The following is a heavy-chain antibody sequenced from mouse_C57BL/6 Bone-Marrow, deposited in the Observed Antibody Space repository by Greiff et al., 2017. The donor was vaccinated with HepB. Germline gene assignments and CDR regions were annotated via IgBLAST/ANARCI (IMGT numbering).Heavy chain of an antibody. CDR1: GYSFTGYY. Sequence: VQLQQSGPELVKPGASVKISCKASGYSFTGYYMNWVKQSPEKSLEWIGEINPSTGGTTYNQKFKAKATLTVDKSSSTAYMQLKSLTSEDSAVYYCGWLRREGYFDVWGTGTTVTVSS. CDR3: GWLRREGYFDV. J-gene: IGHJ1*03. D-gene: IGHD2-2*01. V-gene: IGHV1-42*01. CDR2: INPSTGGT.